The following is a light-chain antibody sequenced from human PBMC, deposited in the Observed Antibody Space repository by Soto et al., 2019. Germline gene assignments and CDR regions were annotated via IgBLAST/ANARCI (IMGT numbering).Light chain of an antibody. CDR2: EVT. CDR1: SSDVGGYNF. V-gene: IGLV2-8*01. J-gene: IGLJ1*01. Sequence: QSALTQPPSASGSRGQSVTISCTGTSSDVGGYNFVSWYQQHPGKAPKVILYEVTKRPSGVPDRFSGSKSGNTASLTVSGLQTEDEAHYYCRSYAGSKNRYVFGTGTKLTVL. CDR3: RSYAGSKNRYV.